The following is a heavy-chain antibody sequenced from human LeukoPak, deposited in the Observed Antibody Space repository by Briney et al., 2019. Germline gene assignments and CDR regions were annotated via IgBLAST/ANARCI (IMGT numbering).Heavy chain of an antibody. CDR3: ARDLGEGPFDY. V-gene: IGHV4-31*03. J-gene: IGHJ4*02. CDR2: ICYSGSN. CDR1: GGSISSGCYY. Sequence: SQTLSLTCTVSGGSISSGCYYWSWIPPQPGKGLEWYVYICYSGSNYHHPSLKSRVTISIDTSKNQFSLNLSSVTAANTAVYYCARDLGEGPFDYWGQGTLVTVSS.